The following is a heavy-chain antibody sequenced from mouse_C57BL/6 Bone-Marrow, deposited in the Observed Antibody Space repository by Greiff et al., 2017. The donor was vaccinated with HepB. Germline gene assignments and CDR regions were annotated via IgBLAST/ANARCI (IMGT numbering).Heavy chain of an antibody. V-gene: IGHV14-4*01. J-gene: IGHJ4*01. Sequence: VQLQQSGAELVRPGASVKLSCTASGFNIKDDYMHWVKQRPEQGLEWIGWIDPENGDTEYASKFQGKATITADTSSNTAYLQLSSLTSEDTAVYYCTTDGYYVFMAYWGQGTSVTFSS. CDR1: GFNIKDDY. CDR3: TTDGYYVFMAY. D-gene: IGHD2-3*01. CDR2: IDPENGDT.